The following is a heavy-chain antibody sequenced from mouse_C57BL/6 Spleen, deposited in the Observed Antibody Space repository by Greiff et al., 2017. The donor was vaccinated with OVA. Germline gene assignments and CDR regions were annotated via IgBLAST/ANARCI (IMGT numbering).Heavy chain of an antibody. CDR1: GYTFTSYW. V-gene: IGHV1-64*01. CDR3: ASQTGTRTFDY. Sequence: QVQLKQPGAELVKPGASVKLSCKASGYTFTSYWMHWVKQRPGQGLEWIGMIHPNSGSTNYNEKFKSKATLTVDKSSSTAYMQLSSLTSEDSAVYYCASQTGTRTFDYWGQGTTLTVSS. J-gene: IGHJ2*01. CDR2: IHPNSGST. D-gene: IGHD4-1*01.